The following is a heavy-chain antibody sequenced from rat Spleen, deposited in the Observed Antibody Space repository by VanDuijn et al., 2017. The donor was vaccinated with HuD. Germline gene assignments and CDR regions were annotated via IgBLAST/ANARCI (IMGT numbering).Heavy chain of an antibody. CDR3: VKEANYGGLMDV. J-gene: IGHJ4*01. CDR2: ISYDGTAT. Sequence: EVQLVESGGGLVQPGRSMKLSCAASGFTFSNYDMAWVRQAPKKGLEWVASISYDGTATYYRDSVKGRFTLSRDNAKSTLYLQMGSLRSEDTATYYCVKEANYGGLMDVWGQGASVTVSS. V-gene: IGHV5-7*01. CDR1: GFTFSNYD. D-gene: IGHD1-11*01.